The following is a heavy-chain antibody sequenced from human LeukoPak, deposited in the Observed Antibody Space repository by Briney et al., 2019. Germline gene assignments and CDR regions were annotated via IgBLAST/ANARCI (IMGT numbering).Heavy chain of an antibody. CDR1: GFTFSSYA. V-gene: IGHV3-23*01. J-gene: IGHJ4*02. CDR3: AKGVTYYYGSGSYYFDY. CDR2: ISGSGGGT. Sequence: GGSLRLSCAASGFTFSSYAMSWVRQAPGKGLEWVSAISGSGGGTYYADSVKGRFTIFRDNSKNTLYLQMNSLRAEDTAVYYCAKGVTYYYGSGSYYFDYWGQGTLVTVSS. D-gene: IGHD3-10*01.